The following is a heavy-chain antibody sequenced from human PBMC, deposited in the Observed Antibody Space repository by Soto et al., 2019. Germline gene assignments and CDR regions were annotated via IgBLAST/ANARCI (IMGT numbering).Heavy chain of an antibody. D-gene: IGHD2-15*01. V-gene: IGHV1-2*02. CDR1: GTTFTGYY. J-gene: IGHJ4*02. CDR2: ISPDSDAT. Sequence: QVQLVQSGAEVKKPGASVKVSCKASGTTFTGYYFHWVRQAPGQGLEWLGWISPDSDATNFAQKFQGRVTMATDTSISTAYMELSRLTSDDTAIYYCARDGYCAGGTCYSFCNDWCQGTLVTVSS. CDR3: ARDGYCAGGTCYSFCND.